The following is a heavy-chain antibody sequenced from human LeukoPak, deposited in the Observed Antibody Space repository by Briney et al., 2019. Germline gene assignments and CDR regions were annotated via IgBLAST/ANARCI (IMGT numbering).Heavy chain of an antibody. V-gene: IGHV4-59*08. J-gene: IGHJ4*02. CDR1: GGSISSYY. CDR3: ASSEGGFFDY. Sequence: SETLSLTCTVSGGSISSYYWSRIRQPPGKGLEWIGYIYYSGSTNYNPPLKSRVTISVDTSKNQFSLKLSSVTAADTAVYYCASSEGGFFDYWGQGTLVTVSS. CDR2: IYYSGST.